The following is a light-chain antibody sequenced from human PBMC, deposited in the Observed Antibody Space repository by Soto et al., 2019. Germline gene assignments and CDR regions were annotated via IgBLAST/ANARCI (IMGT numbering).Light chain of an antibody. CDR3: QQTHSTPLT. Sequence: DVQMTQSPSSLSAFVGDRVTITCRASQSISNSLNWNQQKPGKDPRLLTSTISSLQSGVPSRFTGSGSGPDITLTISSLQPEDFATYYCQQTHSTPLTFGGGTKVEV. CDR1: QSISNS. V-gene: IGKV1-39*01. CDR2: TIS. J-gene: IGKJ4*01.